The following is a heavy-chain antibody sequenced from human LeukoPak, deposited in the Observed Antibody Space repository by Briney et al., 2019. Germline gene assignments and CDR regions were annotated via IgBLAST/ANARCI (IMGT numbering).Heavy chain of an antibody. J-gene: IGHJ6*04. CDR3: ARDRGVVVPVARRGCGLDV. V-gene: IGHV1-46*01. Sequence: GASVKVSCKASGYTFTSYYMHWVRQAPGQGLEWMGIINPSGGSTSYAQKFQGRVTMTRDTSMSTVYMELSSLRSEDTAVYYCARDRGVVVPVARRGCGLDVWGKGITVTVSS. D-gene: IGHD2-2*01. CDR1: GYTFTSYY. CDR2: INPSGGST.